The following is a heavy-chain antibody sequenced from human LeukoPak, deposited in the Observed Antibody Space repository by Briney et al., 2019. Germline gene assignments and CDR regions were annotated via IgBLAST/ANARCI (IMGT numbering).Heavy chain of an antibody. D-gene: IGHD2-15*01. J-gene: IGHJ6*03. CDR3: AKAMLQKTYYYYMDV. Sequence: GGSLRLSCAASGFTFDDYAMHWVRQAPGKGLEWVALISWDGGSTYYADSVKGRFTISRDNSKNSLYLQMNSLRAEDTALYYCAKAMLQKTYYYYMDVWGKGTTVTVSS. CDR2: ISWDGGST. CDR1: GFTFDDYA. V-gene: IGHV3-43D*04.